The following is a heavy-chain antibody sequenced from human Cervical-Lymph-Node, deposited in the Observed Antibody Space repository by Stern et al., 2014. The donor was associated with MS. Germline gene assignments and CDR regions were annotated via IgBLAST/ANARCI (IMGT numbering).Heavy chain of an antibody. Sequence: VQLVESGPGLVKPSQTLSLTCTVSGGSVSSGSRYWSWIRQHPGEGLEWIGYISYSGNTYYSPSLQSRLTISMDTSKNQFSLKLRSVTAADTAIYYCARVTEFLRFFYPDYWGQGTLVTVSS. J-gene: IGHJ4*02. V-gene: IGHV4-31*03. CDR3: ARVTEFLRFFYPDY. CDR1: GGSVSSGSRY. CDR2: ISYSGNT. D-gene: IGHD3-3*01.